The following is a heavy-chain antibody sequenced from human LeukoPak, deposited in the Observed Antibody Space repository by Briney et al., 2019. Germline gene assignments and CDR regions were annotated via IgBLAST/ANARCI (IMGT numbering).Heavy chain of an antibody. D-gene: IGHD1-26*01. J-gene: IGHJ5*01. V-gene: IGHV4-34*01. CDR1: GGSFSGYY. CDR3: ARDPDVDEARIDP. Sequence: SETLSLTCAVNGGSFSGYYWSWIRQPPGKGLEWIGEINHSGSTNSNPSLKSRVTISVDTSKNQFSLKLSSVTAADTAVYYCARDPDVDEARIDPWGQGTLVTV. CDR2: INHSGST.